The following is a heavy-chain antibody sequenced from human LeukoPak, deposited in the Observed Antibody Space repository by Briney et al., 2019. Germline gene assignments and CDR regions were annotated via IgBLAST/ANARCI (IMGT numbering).Heavy chain of an antibody. CDR3: ARVTVSGGSFDY. V-gene: IGHV4-30-4*01. J-gene: IGHJ4*02. Sequence: SQTLSLTCTVSGGSISSGDYYWNWIRQPPGKGLEWIGEIYHSGSTNYNPSLKSRVTISVDKSKNQFSLKLSSVTAADTAVYYCARVTVSGGSFDYWGQGTLVTVSS. D-gene: IGHD3-16*01. CDR1: GGSISSGDYY. CDR2: IYHSGST.